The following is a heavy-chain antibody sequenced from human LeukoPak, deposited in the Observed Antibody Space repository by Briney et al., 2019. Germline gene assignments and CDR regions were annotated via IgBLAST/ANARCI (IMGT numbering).Heavy chain of an antibody. CDR3: ARDYYDSSGYSLNY. D-gene: IGHD3-22*01. J-gene: IGHJ4*02. CDR2: IYYTGSP. CDR1: GVSISSTSYY. Sequence: SETLSLTCTVSGVSISSTSYYWGWIRQPPGKGLEWIGNIYYTGSPYYDPSLKSRVTISVDTSKNQFSLKLSSVTAADTAVYYCARDYYDSSGYSLNYWGQGTLVTVSS. V-gene: IGHV4-39*02.